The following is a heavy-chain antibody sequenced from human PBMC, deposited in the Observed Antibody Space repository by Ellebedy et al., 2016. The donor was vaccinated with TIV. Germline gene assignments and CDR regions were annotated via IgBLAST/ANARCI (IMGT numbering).Heavy chain of an antibody. V-gene: IGHV4-39*07. CDR2: IYYSGST. Sequence: MPSETLSLTCTVSGDSISSSSFFWGWIRQPPGKGLEWIGSIYYSGSTNYNPSLKSRVTISADTSKNQFSMKLSSVTAADTAVYYCARDYSGWFDYWGQGTLVTVSS. CDR3: ARDYSGWFDY. D-gene: IGHD5-12*01. CDR1: GDSISSSSFF. J-gene: IGHJ4*02.